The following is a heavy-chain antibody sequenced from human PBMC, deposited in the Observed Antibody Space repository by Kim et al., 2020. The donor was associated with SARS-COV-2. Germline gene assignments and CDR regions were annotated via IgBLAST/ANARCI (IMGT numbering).Heavy chain of an antibody. CDR1: GGSISSYY. J-gene: IGHJ4*02. Sequence: SETLSLTCTVSGGSISSYYWSWIRQPAGKGLEWIGRIYTSGSTNYNPSLKSRVTMSVDTSKNQFSLKLSSVTAADTAVYYCARVDCSGGSCAEDYWGQGTLVTVSS. V-gene: IGHV4-4*07. CDR2: IYTSGST. CDR3: ARVDCSGGSCAEDY. D-gene: IGHD2-15*01.